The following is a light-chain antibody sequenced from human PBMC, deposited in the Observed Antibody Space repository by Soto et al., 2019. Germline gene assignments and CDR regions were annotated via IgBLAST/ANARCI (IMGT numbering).Light chain of an antibody. Sequence: QSALTQSAPVSGSPGQSITLSCTGTSSDVGNYNYVSWYQQHPGEVPKLIIFNVNNRPSGVSNRFSGSKSGNTASLTISGLQAEDEADYYCSSFTSSTTYVFGTGTKVTVL. V-gene: IGLV2-14*01. CDR3: SSFTSSTTYV. CDR1: SSDVGNYNY. CDR2: NVN. J-gene: IGLJ1*01.